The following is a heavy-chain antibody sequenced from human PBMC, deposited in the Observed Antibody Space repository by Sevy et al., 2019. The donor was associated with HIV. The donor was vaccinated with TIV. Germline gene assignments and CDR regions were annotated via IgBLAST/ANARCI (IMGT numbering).Heavy chain of an antibody. Sequence: GGSLRLSCAASGFTFSNAWMSWVRQAPGKGLEWVGRIKSKTDGGTTDYAATVKGRLTISRDDSKNTLYLQMNSLKTEDTAVYYCTTDQGSGRIWGRDYWGQGTLVTVSS. CDR1: GFTFSNAW. CDR3: TTDQGSGRIWGRDY. D-gene: IGHD3-16*01. J-gene: IGHJ4*02. V-gene: IGHV3-15*01. CDR2: IKSKTDGGTT.